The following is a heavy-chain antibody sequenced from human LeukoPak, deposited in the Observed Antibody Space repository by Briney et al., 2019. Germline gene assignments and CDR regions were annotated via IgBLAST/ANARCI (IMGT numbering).Heavy chain of an antibody. CDR1: GYTFTSYD. Sequence: ASAKVSCKASGYTFTSYDINWVRQATGQGLEWMGWMNPNSGNTGYAQKFQGRVTMTRNTSISTAYMELSSLRSEDTAVYYCARGQRVEMATIQPWGQGTLVTVSS. J-gene: IGHJ5*02. V-gene: IGHV1-8*01. CDR2: MNPNSGNT. D-gene: IGHD5-24*01. CDR3: ARGQRVEMATIQP.